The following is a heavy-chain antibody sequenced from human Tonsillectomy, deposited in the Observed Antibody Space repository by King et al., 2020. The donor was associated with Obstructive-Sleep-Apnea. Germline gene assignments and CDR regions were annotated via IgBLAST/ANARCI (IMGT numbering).Heavy chain of an antibody. Sequence: VQLVESGGGVVQPGRSLRLSCAASGFTFSSYAMHWVRQAPGKGLEWVAVISYDGSNKYYADSVKGRFTISRDNSKNTLYLQMNSLRAEDTAVYYCARAIEVRGYDLLDYWGQGTLVTVSS. CDR3: ARAIEVRGYDLLDY. J-gene: IGHJ4*02. CDR1: GFTFSSYA. D-gene: IGHD5-12*01. CDR2: ISYDGSNK. V-gene: IGHV3-30*04.